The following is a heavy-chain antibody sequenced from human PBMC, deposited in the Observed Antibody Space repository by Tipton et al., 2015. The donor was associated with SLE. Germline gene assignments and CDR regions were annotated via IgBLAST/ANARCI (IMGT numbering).Heavy chain of an antibody. CDR2: IYTCGTT. CDR1: GFTVTSHY. V-gene: IGHV3-66*01. CDR3: AKGGLGGAVDH. Sequence: SLRLSCVASGFTVTSHYMSWVRQAPGKGLEWVSTIYTCGTTYYADSVKGRFTISRADFNNTLYLRMNSLRADDTAVYYCAKGGLGGAVDHWGQGTLVTVSS. J-gene: IGHJ4*02. D-gene: IGHD3-10*01.